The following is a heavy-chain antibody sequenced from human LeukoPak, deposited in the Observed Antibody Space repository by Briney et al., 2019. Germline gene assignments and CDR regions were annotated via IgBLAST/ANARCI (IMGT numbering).Heavy chain of an antibody. V-gene: IGHV3-69-1*01. CDR3: ARAQTMFWEFDGFDI. CDR2: MTRSGTI. J-gene: IGHJ3*02. CDR1: GFSFSSYS. Sequence: PGGSLRLSCAASGFSFSSYSMNWVRQAPGKGLEWVATMTRSGTIYYADSVKGRFTISRDNAKNSVYLQMNSLRDEDTALYSCARAQTMFWEFDGFDIWGRGTEVTVSS. D-gene: IGHD3-10*02.